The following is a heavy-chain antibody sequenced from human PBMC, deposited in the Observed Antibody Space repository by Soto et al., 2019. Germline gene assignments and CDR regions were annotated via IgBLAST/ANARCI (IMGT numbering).Heavy chain of an antibody. Sequence: SVKVSCKASGGTFSSYAISWVRQAPGQGLEWMGGIIPIFGTANYAQKFQGRVTITADESTSTAYMELSSLRSEDTAVYYCARDWGLVLGCYYYGMDVWGQGTTVTVSS. V-gene: IGHV1-69*13. CDR2: IIPIFGTA. CDR1: GGTFSSYA. CDR3: ARDWGLVLGCYYYGMDV. J-gene: IGHJ6*02. D-gene: IGHD6-19*01.